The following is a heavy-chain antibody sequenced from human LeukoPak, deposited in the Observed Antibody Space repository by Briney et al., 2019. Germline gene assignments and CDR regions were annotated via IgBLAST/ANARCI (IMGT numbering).Heavy chain of an antibody. CDR3: AKGRYDILTGYYGLIDY. D-gene: IGHD3-9*01. CDR1: GFTFSIFG. J-gene: IGHJ4*02. V-gene: IGHV3-30*18. Sequence: GRSLRLSCVASGFTFSIFGMHWVRQAPGKGLEWVAVISYDGSNKYYADSVKGRFTISRDNSKNTLYLQMNSLRAEDTAIYYCAKGRYDILTGYYGLIDYWGQGTLVTVSP. CDR2: ISYDGSNK.